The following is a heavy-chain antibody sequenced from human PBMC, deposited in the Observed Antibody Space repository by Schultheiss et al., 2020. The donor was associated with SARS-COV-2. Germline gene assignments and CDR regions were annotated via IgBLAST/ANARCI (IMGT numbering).Heavy chain of an antibody. CDR1: GGSISSGGYY. J-gene: IGHJ4*02. CDR2: IYYSGST. CDR3: ARSKWLSDIGIDY. D-gene: IGHD3-22*01. V-gene: IGHV4-31*01. Sequence: SETLSLTCTVSGGSISSGGYYWSWIRQHPGKGLEWIGYIYYSGSTYYNPSLKSLVTISVDTSKNQFSLKLSSVTAADTAVYYCARSKWLSDIGIDYWGQGTLVTVSS.